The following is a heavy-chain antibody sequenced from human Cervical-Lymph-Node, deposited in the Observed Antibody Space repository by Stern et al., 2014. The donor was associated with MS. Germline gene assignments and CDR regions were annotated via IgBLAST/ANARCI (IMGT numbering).Heavy chain of an antibody. Sequence: VQLVESGPGLVKPSATLSLTCTVSGDSISSYYWSWIRQPPGKGLEWIGHVYYSGTTYSNPSPAGRVTISVDPSKKQFSRKWTSVTAADTAVYYCARLSTVVDYWGQGTLVTVSS. CDR1: GDSISSYY. D-gene: IGHD4-23*01. V-gene: IGHV4-59*08. CDR2: VYYSGTT. J-gene: IGHJ4*02. CDR3: ARLSTVVDY.